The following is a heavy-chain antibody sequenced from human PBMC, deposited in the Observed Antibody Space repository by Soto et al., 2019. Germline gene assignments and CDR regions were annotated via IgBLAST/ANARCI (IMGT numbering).Heavy chain of an antibody. CDR1: GFTFSSYA. CDR3: AKGLSRYYYYYMDV. CDR2: ISGSGGST. Sequence: GESLKISCAASGFTFSSYAMSWVRQAPGKGLEWVSAISGSGGSTYYADSVKGRFTISRDNSKNTLYLQMNSLRAEDTAVYYCAKGLSRYYYYYMDVWGKGTTVTVSS. J-gene: IGHJ6*03. V-gene: IGHV3-23*01.